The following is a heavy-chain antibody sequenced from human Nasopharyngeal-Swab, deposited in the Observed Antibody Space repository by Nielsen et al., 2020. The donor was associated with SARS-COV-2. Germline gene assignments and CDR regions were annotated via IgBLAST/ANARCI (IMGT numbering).Heavy chain of an antibody. CDR3: ASALVWFGEIWFDP. D-gene: IGHD3-10*01. CDR2: ISYDGSNK. Sequence: GESLKISCAPSGFTFSSYAMHWVRQAPGKGLEWVAVISYDGSNKYYADSVKDRFTISRDNSKNTLYLQMNSLRAEDTAVYYCASALVWFGEIWFDPWGQGTLVTVSS. CDR1: GFTFSSYA. V-gene: IGHV3-30-3*01. J-gene: IGHJ5*02.